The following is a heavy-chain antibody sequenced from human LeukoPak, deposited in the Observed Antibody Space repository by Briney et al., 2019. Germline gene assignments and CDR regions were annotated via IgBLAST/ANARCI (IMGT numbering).Heavy chain of an antibody. Sequence: GGSLRLSCAASGFTFSSYAMNWVRQAPGKGLEYVSAISSNGGSTYYANSVKGRSTISRDNSKNTLYLQMGSLRAEDMAVYYCARGGYGASTPYYMDVWGKGTMVTVSS. V-gene: IGHV3-64*01. J-gene: IGHJ6*03. CDR1: GFTFSSYA. D-gene: IGHD1-26*01. CDR3: ARGGYGASTPYYMDV. CDR2: ISSNGGST.